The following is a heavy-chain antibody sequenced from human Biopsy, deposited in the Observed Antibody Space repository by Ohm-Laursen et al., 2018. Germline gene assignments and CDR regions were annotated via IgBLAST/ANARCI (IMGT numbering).Heavy chain of an antibody. V-gene: IGHV1-69*01. D-gene: IGHD1-26*01. J-gene: IGHJ4*02. Sequence: GSSVKVSCKASGGTFTNYAISWVRQAPGQGLEGMGGIIPIFGTANYAQKFQGRVTITADESTSTAYMELSSLRSDDTAVYYCARDALGGGSYRFFYWGQGSLVTVSS. CDR2: IIPIFGTA. CDR3: ARDALGGGSYRFFY. CDR1: GGTFTNYA.